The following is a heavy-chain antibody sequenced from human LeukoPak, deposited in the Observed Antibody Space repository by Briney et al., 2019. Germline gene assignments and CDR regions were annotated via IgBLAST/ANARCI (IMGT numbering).Heavy chain of an antibody. J-gene: IGHJ6*02. V-gene: IGHV4-39*01. CDR2: IYYSGST. Sequence: SETLSLTCTVSGGSISSSSYYWGWIRQPPGKGLEWIGSIYYSGSTYYNPSLKSRVTISVDTSKNQFSLKLSSVTAADTAVYYCVRIIRYCSSTSCPYYYYYGMDVWGQGTTVTVSS. D-gene: IGHD2-2*01. CDR1: GGSISSSSYY. CDR3: VRIIRYCSSTSCPYYYYYGMDV.